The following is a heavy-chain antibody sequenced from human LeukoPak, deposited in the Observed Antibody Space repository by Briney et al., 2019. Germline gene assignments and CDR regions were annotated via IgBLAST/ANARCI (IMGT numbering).Heavy chain of an antibody. CDR3: AKAGLDIVVVPAAADY. CDR1: GFTFSSYA. CDR2: ISGSGGST. D-gene: IGHD2-2*01. Sequence: GGSLRLSCAASGFTFSSYAMSWVRQAPGKGLEWVSAISGSGGSTYYADSVKGRFTISRDNSKNTLYLQMNSLRAEDTAVYYCAKAGLDIVVVPAAADYWGQGTLVTVSS. J-gene: IGHJ4*02. V-gene: IGHV3-23*01.